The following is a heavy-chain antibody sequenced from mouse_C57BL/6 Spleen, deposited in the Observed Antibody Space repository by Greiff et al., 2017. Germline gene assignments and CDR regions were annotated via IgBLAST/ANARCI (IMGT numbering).Heavy chain of an antibody. Sequence: QVQLQQPGAELVRPGSSVKLSCKASGYTFTSYWMHWVKQRPIQGLEWIGNIDPSDSETHYNQKFKDKATLTVDKSSSTAYMQLSSLTSEDSEVYYCARSSYDYDAWFAYWGQGTLVTVSA. D-gene: IGHD2-4*01. CDR3: ARSSYDYDAWFAY. J-gene: IGHJ3*01. V-gene: IGHV1-52*01. CDR1: GYTFTSYW. CDR2: IDPSDSET.